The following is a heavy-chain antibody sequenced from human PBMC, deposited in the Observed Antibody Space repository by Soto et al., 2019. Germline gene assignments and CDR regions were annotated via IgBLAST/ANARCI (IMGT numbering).Heavy chain of an antibody. CDR3: ARDGVAPYYYYGMDV. CDR2: ISTYNGDT. J-gene: IGHJ6*02. CDR1: GYTFTRSG. V-gene: IGHV1-18*01. Sequence: QVQLVQSGAEVKKPGASVKVSCKASGYTFTRSGISWVRQAPGQGLEWMGWISTYNGDTNYAQKFQGRVTMTTDTSTRTAYMELRSLRSDDTAVYYCARDGVAPYYYYGMDVWGQGTTVTVSS. D-gene: IGHD5-12*01.